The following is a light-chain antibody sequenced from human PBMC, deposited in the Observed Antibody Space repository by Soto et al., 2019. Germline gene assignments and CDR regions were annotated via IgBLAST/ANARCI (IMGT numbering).Light chain of an antibody. CDR2: DAS. V-gene: IGKV3-11*01. J-gene: IGKJ1*01. Sequence: EIVLTQSPATLSLSPGERATLSCRASQSIGLAIAWYQHKPGQAPRLLIFDASQRATGIPARFRGSGSGTDFTLSISSLEPEDFATYYCLQSNSYPWTFGQGTKVEIK. CDR1: QSIGLA. CDR3: LQSNSYPWT.